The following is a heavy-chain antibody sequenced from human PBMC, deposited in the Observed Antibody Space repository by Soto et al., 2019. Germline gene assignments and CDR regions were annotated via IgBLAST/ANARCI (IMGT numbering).Heavy chain of an antibody. CDR2: ISYDGSIT. V-gene: IGHV3-30*18. D-gene: IGHD6-13*01. J-gene: IGHJ5*02. CDR3: AKAGGAAGYKGRMYSWFDP. CDR1: GFTFSNYG. Sequence: GGSLRLSCAVSGFTFSNYGMHWVRQAPGKGLEWVAFISYDGSITFSGDSVKGRSIISRDNSKKTLYLQINSLRPEDTAVYFCAKAGGAAGYKGRMYSWFDPWGPGTQVTVSS.